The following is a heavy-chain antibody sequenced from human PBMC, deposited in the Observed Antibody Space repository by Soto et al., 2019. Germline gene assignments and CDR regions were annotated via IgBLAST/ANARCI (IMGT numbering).Heavy chain of an antibody. CDR3: ARDGRRSYSSGWYYFDY. Sequence: QVQLVQSGAEVKKPGASVKVSCKASGYTFTSYYMHWVRQAPGQGLEWMGIINPSGGSTSYAQKFQGRVTMTRDTSTSTVYMELSSLRSEDTAVYYCARDGRRSYSSGWYYFDYWGQGPLVTVSS. CDR1: GYTFTSYY. CDR2: INPSGGST. J-gene: IGHJ4*02. D-gene: IGHD6-19*01. V-gene: IGHV1-46*01.